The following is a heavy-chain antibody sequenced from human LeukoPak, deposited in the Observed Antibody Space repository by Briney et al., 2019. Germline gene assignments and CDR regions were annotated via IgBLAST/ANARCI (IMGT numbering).Heavy chain of an antibody. V-gene: IGHV4-59*01. CDR1: GGSISSYY. CDR2: IYYSGST. Sequence: SETLSLTCTVSGGSISSYYWSWIRQPPWKGLEWIGYIYYSGSTNYNPSLKSRVTISVDTSKNQFSLKLSSVTAADTAVYYCARVGTYYDFWSGYYPNWFDPWGQGTLVTVSS. J-gene: IGHJ5*02. D-gene: IGHD3-3*01. CDR3: ARVGTYYDFWSGYYPNWFDP.